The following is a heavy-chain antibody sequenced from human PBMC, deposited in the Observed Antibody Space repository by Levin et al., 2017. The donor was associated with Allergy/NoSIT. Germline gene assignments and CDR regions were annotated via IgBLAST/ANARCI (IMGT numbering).Heavy chain of an antibody. CDR2: ISSSSSYI. CDR1: GFTFSSYS. CDR3: ARDRRYYYDSSGYQYYFDY. Sequence: LSLTCAASGFTFSSYSMNWVRQAPGKGLEWDSSISSSSSYIYYADSVKGRFTISRDNAKNSLYLQMNSLRAEDTAVYYCARDRRYYYDSSGYQYYFDYWGQGTLVTVSS. D-gene: IGHD3-22*01. V-gene: IGHV3-21*01. J-gene: IGHJ4*02.